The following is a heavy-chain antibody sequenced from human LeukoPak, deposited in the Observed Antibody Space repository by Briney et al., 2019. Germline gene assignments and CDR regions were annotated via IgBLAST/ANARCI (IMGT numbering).Heavy chain of an antibody. CDR3: ARDAGIVLMVYAIGQGPFDY. D-gene: IGHD2-8*01. V-gene: IGHV3-30-3*01. CDR1: GFTFSSYA. CDR2: ISYDGSNK. Sequence: GGSLRHSCAASGFTFSSYAMHWVRQAPGKGLEWVAVISYDGSNKYYADSVKGRFTISRDNSKNTLYLQMNSLRAEDTAVYYCARDAGIVLMVYAIGQGPFDYWGQGTLVTVSS. J-gene: IGHJ4*02.